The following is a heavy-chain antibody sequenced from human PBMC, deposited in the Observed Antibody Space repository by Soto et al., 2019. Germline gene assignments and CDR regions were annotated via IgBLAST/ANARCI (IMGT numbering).Heavy chain of an antibody. V-gene: IGHV1-69*13. D-gene: IGHD2-2*02. CDR2: IIPIFGTA. Sequence: SVKVSCPSSGGTFSSYAISWLLQAPGQGLEWMGGIIPIFGTANYAQKFQGRVTITADESTSTAYMELSSLRSEDTAVYYCARDYLPRGVVPAAIYYFGMDVWGHGTTVTV. CDR1: GGTFSSYA. CDR3: ARDYLPRGVVPAAIYYFGMDV. J-gene: IGHJ6*02.